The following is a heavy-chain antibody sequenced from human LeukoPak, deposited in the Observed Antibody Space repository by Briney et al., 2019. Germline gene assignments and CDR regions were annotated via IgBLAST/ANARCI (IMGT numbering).Heavy chain of an antibody. CDR1: GGSISSSSYY. J-gene: IGHJ4*02. D-gene: IGHD1-1*01. V-gene: IGHV4-39*01. CDR3: ETGTLYFDY. CDR2: IYYSGST. Sequence: PSETLSLTCTVSGGSISSSSYYWGWLRQPPGKGLEWIGSIYYSGSTYYNPSLKSRVTISVDTSKNQFSLKLSSVTAADTAVYYCETGTLYFDYWGQGTLVTVSS.